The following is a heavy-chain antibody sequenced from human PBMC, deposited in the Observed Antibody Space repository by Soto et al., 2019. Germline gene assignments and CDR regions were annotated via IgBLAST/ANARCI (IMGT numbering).Heavy chain of an antibody. Sequence: QVQLVESGGGVVQPGRSLRLSCAASGFTFSSYAMHWVRQAPGKGLEWVAVISYDGSNKYYADSVKGRFTISRDNSKNTLYLQMNSLRAEDTAVYYCAREECSCGSCDWRYFDYWGQGTLVTVSS. CDR1: GFTFSSYA. V-gene: IGHV3-30-3*01. D-gene: IGHD2-15*01. J-gene: IGHJ4*02. CDR3: AREECSCGSCDWRYFDY. CDR2: ISYDGSNK.